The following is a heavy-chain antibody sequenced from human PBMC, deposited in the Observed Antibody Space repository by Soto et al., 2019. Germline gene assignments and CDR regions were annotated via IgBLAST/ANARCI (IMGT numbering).Heavy chain of an antibody. CDR2: IWYDGSNE. J-gene: IGHJ4*02. CDR1: GFTFRSYG. Sequence: QVQLVESGGGVVQPGRSLRLSCAASGFTFRSYGMHWVRQAPGKGLEWVAIIWYDGSNEYYADSVKGRFTISRDNSKNPLYLQMNSLRAEDTAVYYCARDGLEYGEIFVGGGQGTLVTVSS. CDR3: ARDGLEYGEIFVG. D-gene: IGHD3-10*01. V-gene: IGHV3-33*08.